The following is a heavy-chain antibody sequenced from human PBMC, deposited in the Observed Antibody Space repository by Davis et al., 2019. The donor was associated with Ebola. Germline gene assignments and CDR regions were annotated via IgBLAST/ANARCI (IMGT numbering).Heavy chain of an antibody. Sequence: SLKISCAASGFTFDDYAMHWVRQAPGKGLEWVSGISWNSGSIGYADSEKGRFTISRDNAKNSLYLQMNSLRAEDTALYYCAKAPIWSGYSPPWFDPWGQGTLVTVSS. CDR2: ISWNSGSI. J-gene: IGHJ5*02. V-gene: IGHV3-9*01. CDR3: AKAPIWSGYSPPWFDP. CDR1: GFTFDDYA. D-gene: IGHD3-3*01.